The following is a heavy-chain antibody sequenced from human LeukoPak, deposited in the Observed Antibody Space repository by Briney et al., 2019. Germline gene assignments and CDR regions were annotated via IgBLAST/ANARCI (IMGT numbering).Heavy chain of an antibody. D-gene: IGHD1-26*01. CDR1: GGTFSSYA. CDR2: ISAYNGNT. CDR3: ARDIVGATLLFDY. Sequence: GSSVKVSCKASGGTFSSYAISWVRQAPGQGLEWMGWISAYNGNTNYAQKLQGRVTMTTDTSTSTAYMELRSLRSDDTAVYYCARDIVGATLLFDYWGQGTLVTVSS. V-gene: IGHV1-18*01. J-gene: IGHJ4*02.